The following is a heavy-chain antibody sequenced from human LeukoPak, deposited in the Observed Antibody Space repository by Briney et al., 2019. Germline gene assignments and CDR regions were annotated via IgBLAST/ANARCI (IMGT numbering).Heavy chain of an antibody. Sequence: ASVKVSCKASGFTFSGYYIHWVRQAPGQGLECMGWINPNRGATNYAQNFQGRVTMTRDTSTSTAYMEVNILRSDDAAVYYCARGTGFLRPNWFDPWGQGTLVTVSS. V-gene: IGHV1-2*02. D-gene: IGHD3-3*01. CDR1: GFTFSGYY. CDR3: ARGTGFLRPNWFDP. CDR2: INPNRGAT. J-gene: IGHJ5*01.